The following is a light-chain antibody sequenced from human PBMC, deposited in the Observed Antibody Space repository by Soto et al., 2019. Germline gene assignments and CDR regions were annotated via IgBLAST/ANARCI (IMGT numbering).Light chain of an antibody. Sequence: QSALTQPASVYGSPGQSITISCTGTSSDVGGYNYVSWYQQHPGKAPKLMIHDVSNRPSGVSNRFSGSKSGNTASLTISGLQAEDEADYYCTSYTSRSTVIFGGGTKLTVL. V-gene: IGLV2-14*01. CDR1: SSDVGGYNY. CDR3: TSYTSRSTVI. J-gene: IGLJ2*01. CDR2: DVS.